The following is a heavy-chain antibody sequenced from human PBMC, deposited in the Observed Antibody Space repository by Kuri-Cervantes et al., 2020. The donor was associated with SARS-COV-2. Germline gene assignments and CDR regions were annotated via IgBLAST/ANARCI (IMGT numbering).Heavy chain of an antibody. CDR3: AKERSNRVAVAQ. V-gene: IGHV3-9*01. D-gene: IGHD6-19*01. Sequence: SLKISCAASGFTFDDYAMHWVRQAPGKGLEWVSGISWNSGSIGYADSVKGRFTISGDNAKNSLYLQMNSLRAEDTAVYYCAKERSNRVAVAQWGQGTLVTVSS. J-gene: IGHJ4*02. CDR1: GFTFDDYA. CDR2: ISWNSGSI.